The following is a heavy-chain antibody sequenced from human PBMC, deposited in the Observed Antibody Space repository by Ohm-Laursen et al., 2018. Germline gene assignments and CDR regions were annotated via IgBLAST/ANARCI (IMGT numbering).Heavy chain of an antibody. CDR2: ISWNSGSI. J-gene: IGHJ3*02. CDR1: GFPFSVSG. V-gene: IGHV3-9*01. CDR3: AKDHSPYSSSLRSAFDI. D-gene: IGHD6-13*01. Sequence: SLRLSCAAFGFPFSVSGMTWVRQAPGKGLEWVSGISWNSGSIGYADSVKGRFTISRDNAKNSLCLQMNSLRAEDTALYYCAKDHSPYSSSLRSAFDIWGQGTMVTVSS.